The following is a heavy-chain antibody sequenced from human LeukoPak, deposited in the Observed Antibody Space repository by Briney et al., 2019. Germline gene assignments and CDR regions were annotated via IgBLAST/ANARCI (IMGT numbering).Heavy chain of an antibody. CDR1: GFSLSTSGVG. J-gene: IGHJ4*02. CDR2: IYWDDDK. CDR3: AHFDSSAYYHT. D-gene: IGHD3-22*01. Sequence: SGPTLVKPTQTLTLTCTFSGFSLSTSGVGVCWIRQPPGKALEWLALIYWDDDKRYRPSLRSRLTITKDTSKNQVVLTMTNMDPVDTATYYCAHFDSSAYYHTWGQGTLVTVSS. V-gene: IGHV2-5*02.